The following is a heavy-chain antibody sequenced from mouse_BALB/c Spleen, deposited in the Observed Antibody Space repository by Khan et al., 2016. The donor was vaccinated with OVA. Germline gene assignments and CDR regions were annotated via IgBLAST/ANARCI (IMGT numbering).Heavy chain of an antibody. CDR2: MISSGYT. CDR3: ARSTYRYAFAY. V-gene: IGHV3-8*02. D-gene: IGHD2-14*01. CDR1: GDSISSGY. Sequence: EVKLEVSGPSLVQPSQTLSLTCSVTGDSISSGYWSWIRKFPGNKLEYMGYMISSGYTYYNPSLKSRISITRHTSKNQYYLQLNSVTTEYTATYYCARSTYRYAFAYWGQGTLFTVSA. J-gene: IGHJ3*01.